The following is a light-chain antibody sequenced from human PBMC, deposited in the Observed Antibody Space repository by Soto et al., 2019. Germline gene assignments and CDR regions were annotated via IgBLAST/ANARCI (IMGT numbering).Light chain of an antibody. J-gene: IGLJ1*01. V-gene: IGLV1-40*01. CDR2: GNS. Sequence: QSVLPQPPSVSGAPGRRVTMSRTRSRSNIGAGYYVHWYQQLPGTAPKLLIYGNSNRPSWVPDRFSGSKSGTSAPLAITGLQAEYEAEYYGQSYDSSLSGYVCGTGTKLTVL. CDR1: RSNIGAGYY. CDR3: QSYDSSLSGYV.